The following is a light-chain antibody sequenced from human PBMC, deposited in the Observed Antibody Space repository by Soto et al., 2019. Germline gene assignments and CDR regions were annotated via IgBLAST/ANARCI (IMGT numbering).Light chain of an antibody. J-gene: IGLJ3*02. V-gene: IGLV2-11*01. CDR1: SSDVGGYNY. Sequence: QSALTQPRSVSGSPGQSVTISCTGTSSDVGGYNYVSWYQQHPGTAPKLMIYDVSKRPSGVPDRFSGSKSGNTASLTISGLHAEDEADYYCCSYAGSYTWVFGGGTKVTVL. CDR3: CSYAGSYTWV. CDR2: DVS.